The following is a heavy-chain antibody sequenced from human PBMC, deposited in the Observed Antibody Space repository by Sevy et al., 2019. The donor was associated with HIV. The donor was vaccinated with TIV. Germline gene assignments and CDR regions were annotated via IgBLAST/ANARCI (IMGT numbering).Heavy chain of an antibody. V-gene: IGHV3-53*01. Sequence: GGSLRLSCAASGFTVSNNYMSWVRQAPGKGLESISVIYSGETTYYAESVKGRFTISRDTSKNTLYLQMNNLRADDTAVYYCVRDRGDYDYIWGSSWGQGTLVTVSS. CDR3: VRDRGDYDYIWGSS. D-gene: IGHD3-16*01. CDR2: IYSGETT. J-gene: IGHJ5*02. CDR1: GFTVSNNY.